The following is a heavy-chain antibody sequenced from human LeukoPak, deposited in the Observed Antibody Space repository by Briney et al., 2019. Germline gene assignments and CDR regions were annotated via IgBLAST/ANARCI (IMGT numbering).Heavy chain of an antibody. Sequence: GGSLRLSCAASGNYWMHWVRQAPGKGLVWVSHINSDGSWTNYADSVKGRFTISRDNAKNTVYLEMNSLSVEDTATYYCIRDFRSADLWGQGTLVTVTS. J-gene: IGHJ5*02. CDR2: INSDGSWT. CDR1: GNYW. CDR3: IRDFRSADL. V-gene: IGHV3-74*01.